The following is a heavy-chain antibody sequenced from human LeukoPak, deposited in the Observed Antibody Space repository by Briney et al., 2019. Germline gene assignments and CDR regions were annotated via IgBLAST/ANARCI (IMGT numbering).Heavy chain of an antibody. CDR2: ISYDGSNK. CDR1: GFTFSSYG. CDR3: ALLDY. V-gene: IGHV3-30*03. J-gene: IGHJ4*02. Sequence: GRSLRLSCAASGFTFSSYGMHWVRQAPGKGLEWVEVISYDGSNKYYADSVKGRFTISRDNSKNTLYLQMNSLRAEDTAVYYCALLDYWGQGTLVTVSS.